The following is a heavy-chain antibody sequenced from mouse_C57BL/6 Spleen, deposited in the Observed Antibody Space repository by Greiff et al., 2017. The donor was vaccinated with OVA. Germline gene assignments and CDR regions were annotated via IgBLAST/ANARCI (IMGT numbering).Heavy chain of an antibody. CDR3: ARSNFDY. CDR1: GYAFSSSW. J-gene: IGHJ2*01. CDR2: IYPGDGDT. V-gene: IGHV1-82*01. Sequence: QVQLKESGPELVKPGASVKIPCKASGYAFSSSWMNWVKQRPGKGLEWIGRIYPGDGDTNYNGKFKGKATLTADKSSSTAYMQLSSLTSEDSAVYFCARSNFDYWGQGTTLTVSS.